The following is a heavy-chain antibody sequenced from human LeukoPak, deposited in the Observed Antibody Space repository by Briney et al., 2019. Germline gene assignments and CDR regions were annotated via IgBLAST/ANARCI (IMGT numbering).Heavy chain of an antibody. CDR2: ISAYNGNT. J-gene: IGHJ4*02. Sequence: GASVKVSCKASGYTFTGYGTSWVRQAPGQGLEWMGWISAYNGNTNYAQKLQGRVTMTTDTSTSTAYMELRSLRSDDTAVYYCARDVGYSYGLLFDYWGQGTLVTVSS. CDR1: GYTFTGYG. V-gene: IGHV1-18*01. CDR3: ARDVGYSYGLLFDY. D-gene: IGHD5-18*01.